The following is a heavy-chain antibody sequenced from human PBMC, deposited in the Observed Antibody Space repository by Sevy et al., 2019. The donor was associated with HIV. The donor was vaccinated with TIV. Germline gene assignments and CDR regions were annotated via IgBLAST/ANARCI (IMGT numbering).Heavy chain of an antibody. Sequence: GGYLRLSCAASGFTFRDSYMHWVRQVPGKGLEWVSLISWDGDSTKYADSVKGRFTVSRDNTKKSLYLQMNSLRTEDSAVYYCAKDVRGITGLDYWGHGTLVTVSS. CDR2: ISWDGDST. D-gene: IGHD3-10*01. V-gene: IGHV3-43*01. CDR1: GFTFRDSY. CDR3: AKDVRGITGLDY. J-gene: IGHJ4*01.